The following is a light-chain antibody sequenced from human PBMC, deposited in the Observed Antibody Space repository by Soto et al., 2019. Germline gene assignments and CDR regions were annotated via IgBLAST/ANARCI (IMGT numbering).Light chain of an antibody. CDR1: QSISSD. CDR3: QQYNNRLWT. Sequence: EIVMTQSPATLSVSPGERATLSCRASQSISSDLAWYQQKPGQAPRLLIYGASTRATGIPARFSGSGSGTEFTLSITSLQSEDFAVYYCQQYNNRLWTSGQGTKVEIK. CDR2: GAS. V-gene: IGKV3-15*01. J-gene: IGKJ1*01.